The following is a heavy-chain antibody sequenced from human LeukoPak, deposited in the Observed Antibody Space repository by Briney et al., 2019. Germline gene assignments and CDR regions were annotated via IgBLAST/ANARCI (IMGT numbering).Heavy chain of an antibody. J-gene: IGHJ6*03. Sequence: GGSLRLSCAASGFTFSSYSMNWVRQAPGKGLEWVSSISSSSSYIYYADSVKGRFTISGDNAKNSLYLQMNSLRAEDTAVYYCARAEGQWLDYYYYMDVWGKGTTVTVSS. D-gene: IGHD6-19*01. CDR3: ARAEGQWLDYYYYMDV. V-gene: IGHV3-21*01. CDR2: ISSSSSYI. CDR1: GFTFSSYS.